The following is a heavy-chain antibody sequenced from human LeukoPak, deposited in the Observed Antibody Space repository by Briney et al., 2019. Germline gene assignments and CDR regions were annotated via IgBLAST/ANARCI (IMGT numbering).Heavy chain of an antibody. CDR3: AKDMIVIVPTAREYFDY. CDR2: IWYDGSNE. CDR1: GFTFSHYG. Sequence: GGSLRLSCAASGFTFSHYGMHWVRQAPGKGLEWVAVIWYDGSNEYYADSVKGRFTISRDTSKNTLYLRMNRLRAEDTAVYYCAKDMIVIVPTAREYFDYWGQGTLVTVSS. V-gene: IGHV3-33*06. J-gene: IGHJ4*02. D-gene: IGHD2-2*01.